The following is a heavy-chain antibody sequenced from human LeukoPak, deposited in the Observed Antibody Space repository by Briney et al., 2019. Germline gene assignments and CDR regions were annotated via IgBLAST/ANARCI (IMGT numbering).Heavy chain of an antibody. J-gene: IGHJ4*02. CDR3: ASGSYSDYFDY. CDR2: IYYSGST. CDR1: GGSFSGYY. D-gene: IGHD1-26*01. Sequence: SETLSLTCAVYGGSFSGYYWSWIRQPPGKGLEWIGYIYYSGSTNYNPSLKSRVTISVDTSKDQFSLKLSSVTAADTAVYYCASGSYSDYFDYWGQGTLVTVSS. V-gene: IGHV4-59*01.